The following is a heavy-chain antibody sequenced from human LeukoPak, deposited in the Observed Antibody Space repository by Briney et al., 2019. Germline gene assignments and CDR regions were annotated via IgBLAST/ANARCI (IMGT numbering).Heavy chain of an antibody. Sequence: GGSLRLTCAASGFTFSSYWMHWVRQAPGKGLVWFSRSNSDGSSTSYADSVKGRFTISRDNAKNTLYLQMNSLRAEDTAVYYCARDREAGKWLPTGYWGQGTLVTVSS. CDR3: ARDREAGKWLPTGY. V-gene: IGHV3-74*01. J-gene: IGHJ4*02. D-gene: IGHD6-19*01. CDR1: GFTFSSYW. CDR2: SNSDGSST.